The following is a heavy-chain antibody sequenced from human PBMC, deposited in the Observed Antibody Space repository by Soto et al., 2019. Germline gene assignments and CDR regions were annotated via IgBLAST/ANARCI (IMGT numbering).Heavy chain of an antibody. CDR1: GFTVSSNY. CDR3: EKDQPEYSSGYY. Sequence: GGSLRLSCAASGFTVSSNYMSWVRQAPGKGLEWVSVIYNGGDTYYADSVKGRFTISRDNPKTTLYLQMNSLRAEDTAIYYCEKDQPEYSSGYYWGQGTLVTVAS. D-gene: IGHD2-2*03. J-gene: IGHJ4*02. CDR2: IYNGGDT. V-gene: IGHV3-53*01.